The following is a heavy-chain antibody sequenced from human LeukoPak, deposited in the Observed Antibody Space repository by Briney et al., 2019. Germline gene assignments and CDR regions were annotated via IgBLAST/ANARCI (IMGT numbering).Heavy chain of an antibody. CDR1: GFTFSNAW. Sequence: GGSLRLSCAASGFTFSNAWMSWVRQAPGKGLEWVGRIKSKTDGGTTDYAAPVKGRFTISRDDSKNTLYLQMNSLKTEDTAVYYCTARYCRSTSCYGEYFQRWGQGTLVTISS. V-gene: IGHV3-15*01. CDR3: TARYCRSTSCYGEYFQR. J-gene: IGHJ1*01. D-gene: IGHD2-2*01. CDR2: IKSKTDGGTT.